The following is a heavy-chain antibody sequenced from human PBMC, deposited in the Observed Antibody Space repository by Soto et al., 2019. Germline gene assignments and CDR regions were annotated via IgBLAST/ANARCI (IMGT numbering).Heavy chain of an antibody. J-gene: IGHJ4*02. Sequence: SETLSLTCTVSGGSVSSGGYFWSWILQPPGEGLEWIGHIYNSGSTYSNPSLRGRVTISVDTSKSQFSLKLSSVTAADTAVYYCARGPSADKIDFWGQGTLVTVSS. CDR3: ARGPSADKIDF. CDR1: GGSVSSGGYF. CDR2: IYNSGST. V-gene: IGHV4-30-4*01. D-gene: IGHD3-3*01.